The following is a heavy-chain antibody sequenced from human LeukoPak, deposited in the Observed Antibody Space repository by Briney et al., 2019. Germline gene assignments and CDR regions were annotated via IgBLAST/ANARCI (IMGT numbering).Heavy chain of an antibody. J-gene: IGHJ4*02. CDR3: AKKHDYGVDY. CDR1: GFTFSSYE. CDR2: ISYDGSNK. Sequence: GGSLRLSCAASGFTFSSYEMNWVRQAPGKGLEWVAVISYDGSNKYYADSVKGRFTISRDNSKNTLYLQMNSLRAEDTAVYYCAKKHDYGVDYWGQGTLVTVSS. V-gene: IGHV3-30*18. D-gene: IGHD4-17*01.